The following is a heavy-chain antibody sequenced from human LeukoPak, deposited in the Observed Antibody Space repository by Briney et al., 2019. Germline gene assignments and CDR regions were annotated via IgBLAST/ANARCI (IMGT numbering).Heavy chain of an antibody. V-gene: IGHV3-23*01. CDR3: AKEVDTMIVG. D-gene: IGHD3-22*01. CDR1: GFSFSNYA. CDR2: ISGSGGST. J-gene: IGHJ4*02. Sequence: GGSLRLSCVSSGFSFSNYAMSWVRQAPGKGLEWVSAISGSGGSTYYADSVKGRFTISRDNSKNTLYLQMNSLRAEDTAVYYCAKEVDTMIVGWGQGTLVTVSS.